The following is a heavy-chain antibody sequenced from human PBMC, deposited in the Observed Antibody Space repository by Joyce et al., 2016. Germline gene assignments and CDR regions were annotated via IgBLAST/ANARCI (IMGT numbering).Heavy chain of an antibody. J-gene: IGHJ6*03. CDR3: AREYSYGDYMDV. Sequence: EVQVVESGGGLVQPGGSLRLSFAASGFTFSSYWMHWVRQAPGKGLVWVARINSDGSTTNYADSVKGRFTISRDNAKNTLYLQMNSLRAEETAVYYCAREYSYGDYMDVWGKGTTVTVSS. V-gene: IGHV3-74*01. CDR1: GFTFSSYW. CDR2: INSDGSTT. D-gene: IGHD5-18*01.